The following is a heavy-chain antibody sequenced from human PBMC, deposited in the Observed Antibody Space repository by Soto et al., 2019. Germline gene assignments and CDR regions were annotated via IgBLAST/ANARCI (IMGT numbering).Heavy chain of an antibody. CDR1: GGSFSGYY. J-gene: IGHJ4*02. D-gene: IGHD3-22*01. V-gene: IGHV4-34*01. CDR3: ARGLRTMIMRD. CDR2: INHSGST. Sequence: SETLSLTCAVYGGSFSGYYWSWIRQPPGKGLEWIGEINHSGSTNYNPSLKSRVTISVDTSKNQFSLKLSSVTAADTAVYYCARGLRTMIMRDWGQGTLVTVSS.